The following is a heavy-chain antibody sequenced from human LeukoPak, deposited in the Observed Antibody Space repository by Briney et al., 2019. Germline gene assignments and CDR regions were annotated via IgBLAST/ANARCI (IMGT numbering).Heavy chain of an antibody. D-gene: IGHD2-15*01. Sequence: SETLSLTCTVSGGSISSGSYYWSWIRQPAGKGLEWIGRISTTGSTNYNPSLKSRVTISVDTSKNQFSLKLSSVTAADTAVYYCARLREYCSGGSCPQSAFDIWGQGTMVTVSS. CDR3: ARLREYCSGGSCPQSAFDI. CDR2: ISTTGST. CDR1: GGSISSGSYY. J-gene: IGHJ3*02. V-gene: IGHV4-61*02.